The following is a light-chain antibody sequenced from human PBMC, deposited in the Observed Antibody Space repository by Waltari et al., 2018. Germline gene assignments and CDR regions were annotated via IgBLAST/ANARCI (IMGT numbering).Light chain of an antibody. CDR3: SAFAGSNNFGV. V-gene: IGLV2-8*01. Sequence: QSALTQTPSASGSPGQSVTTPFTGPSHHSGGSNFVSWYQRRPGKAPRFLFCAFNKRPSGVSDRFSGSKSGNTASLTVSGLQPDDEATYYCSAFAGSNNFGVFGGGTKLTVL. J-gene: IGLJ3*02. CDR1: SHHSGGSNF. CDR2: AFN.